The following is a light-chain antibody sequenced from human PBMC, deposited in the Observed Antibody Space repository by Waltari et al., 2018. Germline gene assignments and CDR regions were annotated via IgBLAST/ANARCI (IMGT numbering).Light chain of an antibody. V-gene: IGKV3-11*01. CDR3: QQRRNWPLT. Sequence: DIVLTQSPATLSLSPGERATLSCRASQSLSNYLAWYQQKPGQAPRLLIYDTSNRATGIPARFSGSGFVTDFTLTISSLEPEDFAVYYCQQRRNWPLTFGGGTKVEIK. J-gene: IGKJ4*01. CDR2: DTS. CDR1: QSLSNY.